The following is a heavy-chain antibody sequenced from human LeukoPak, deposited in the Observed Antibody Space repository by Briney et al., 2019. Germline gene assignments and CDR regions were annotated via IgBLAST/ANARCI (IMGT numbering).Heavy chain of an antibody. CDR2: IAYNGIT. V-gene: IGHV4-59*12. CDR3: ASTDGGKWVTNY. J-gene: IGHJ4*02. CDR1: GGSITSDY. Sequence: SETLSLSCTVSGGSITSDYWTWIRQPPGKGLEWIGYIAYNGITNYNPSLKSRLTISVDKSKNQFSLKLSSVTAADTAVYYCASTDGGKWVTNYWGQGTLVTVSS. D-gene: IGHD4-23*01.